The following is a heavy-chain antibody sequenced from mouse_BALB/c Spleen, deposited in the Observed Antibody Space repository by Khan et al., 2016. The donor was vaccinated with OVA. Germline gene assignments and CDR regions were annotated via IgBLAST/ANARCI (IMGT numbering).Heavy chain of an antibody. CDR3: ASHLTGSFAY. CDR2: INIDGYYT. J-gene: IGHJ3*01. D-gene: IGHD4-1*01. V-gene: IGHV5-6*01. Sequence: VELVESGGDLMKPGGSLKLSCAASGFTFSAYSMSWVRQTPDKRLEWVATINIDGYYTYYPDSLQGRFSISRNNDKNTLSLEMNSLKSEDTAIYYCASHLTGSFAYWGQGTLVTVSA. CDR1: GFTFSAYS.